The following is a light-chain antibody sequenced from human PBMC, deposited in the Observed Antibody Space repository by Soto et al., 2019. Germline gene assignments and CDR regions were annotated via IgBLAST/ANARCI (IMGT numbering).Light chain of an antibody. J-gene: IGKJ2*01. CDR3: QQYKAYPYT. V-gene: IGKV1-5*03. CDR1: QTIDNW. Sequence: DIQMTQSPSTLSASVGDRVTITCRASQTIDNWLAWYQQIPGKAPNLLIYKVSSLDSGVPSRFSGSGSGTEFTLTINSLQPEDFATYYWQQYKAYPYTFAQGTKLQIK. CDR2: KVS.